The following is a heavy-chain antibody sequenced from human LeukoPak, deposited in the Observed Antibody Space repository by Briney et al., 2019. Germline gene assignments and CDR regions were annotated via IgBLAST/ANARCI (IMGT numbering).Heavy chain of an antibody. J-gene: IGHJ6*02. CDR2: IYYDGST. CDR3: TRHTPVRLSSGYYFGMDV. Sequence: SETLSLTCTVSGGSIRSYYWSWIRQPPGKGLEWIRYIYYDGSTNYNPSLKSRVTMSVDTSKNQFSLKLSSVTAADTAVYFCTRHTPVRLSSGYYFGMDVWGQGTTVTVSS. CDR1: GGSIRSYY. V-gene: IGHV4-59*08.